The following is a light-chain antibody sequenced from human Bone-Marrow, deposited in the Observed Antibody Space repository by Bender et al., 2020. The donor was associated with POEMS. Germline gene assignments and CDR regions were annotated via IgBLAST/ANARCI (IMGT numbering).Light chain of an antibody. CDR2: SNT. V-gene: IGLV1-44*01. CDR1: SSNIRRHS. CDR3: VAWDASLNGPV. J-gene: IGLJ2*01. Sequence: QSELTQPPSASGTPGQTVTISCSGSSSNIRRHSVNWYQQLPGTAPNLLIHSNTQRPSGVPDRFSGSKSGTSASLAISGLQSEDEADYYCVAWDASLNGPVFGGGTKLTVL.